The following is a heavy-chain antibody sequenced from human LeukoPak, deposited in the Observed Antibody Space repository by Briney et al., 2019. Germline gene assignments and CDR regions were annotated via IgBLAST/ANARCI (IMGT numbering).Heavy chain of an antibody. D-gene: IGHD3-22*01. Sequence: ASVKVSCKASGYTFTGYYKHWVRQAPGQGLEWMGWINPNSGGTNYAQKFQGRVTMTRDTSISTAYMELSRLRSDDTAVYYCARERSITMIVVAIQGLDYWGQGTLVTVSS. J-gene: IGHJ4*02. CDR2: INPNSGGT. CDR1: GYTFTGYY. V-gene: IGHV1-2*02. CDR3: ARERSITMIVVAIQGLDY.